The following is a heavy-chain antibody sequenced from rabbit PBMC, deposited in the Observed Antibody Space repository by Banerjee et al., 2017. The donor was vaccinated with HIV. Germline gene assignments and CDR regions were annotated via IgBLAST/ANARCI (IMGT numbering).Heavy chain of an antibody. CDR2: IYIGSSGST. CDR3: ARGGIGGYASFNL. V-gene: IGHV1S40*01. J-gene: IGHJ4*01. CDR1: GFSFSSGYW. D-gene: IGHD6-1*01. Sequence: QSLEESGGDLVKPGASLTLTCTASGFSFSSGYWICWVRQAPGKGLEWIGCIYIGSSGSTYYASWAKGRFTISKISSTTVTLQMTSLTAADTATYFCARGGIGGYASFNLWGQGTLVTVS.